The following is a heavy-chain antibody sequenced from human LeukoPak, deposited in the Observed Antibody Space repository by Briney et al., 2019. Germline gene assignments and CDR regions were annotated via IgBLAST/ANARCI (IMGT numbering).Heavy chain of an antibody. CDR1: GFTFSIYA. CDR3: ARAMITFGGVIGQDAFDI. Sequence: GGSLRLSCAASGFTFSIYAMNWVRQAPGKGLEWVANIKQDGSEKYYVDSVKGRFTISRDNAKNSLYLQMNSLRAEDTAVYYCARAMITFGGVIGQDAFDIWGQGTMVTVSS. CDR2: IKQDGSEK. J-gene: IGHJ3*02. V-gene: IGHV3-7*01. D-gene: IGHD3-16*02.